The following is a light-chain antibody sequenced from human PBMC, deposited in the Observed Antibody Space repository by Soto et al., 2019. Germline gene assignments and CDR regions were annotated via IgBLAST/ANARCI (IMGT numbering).Light chain of an antibody. CDR3: QKYGSSPVT. V-gene: IGKV1-39*02. CDR2: SES. CDR1: QSISTY. J-gene: IGKJ1*01. Sequence: DIQMTQSPSSLSASVGDTVTISCRAGQSISTYLNWYQQKPGTAPRILIYSESSVKTGVPQRFSGSGSGTDLNLTISRLEPEDFAVFYCQKYGSSPVTCGQGTKVDIK.